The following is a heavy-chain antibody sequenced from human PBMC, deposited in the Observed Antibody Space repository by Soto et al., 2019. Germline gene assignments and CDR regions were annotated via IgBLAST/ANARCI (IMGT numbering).Heavy chain of an antibody. V-gene: IGHV2-26*04. Sequence: QVTVKESGPVLVKPTETLTLTCTVSGFSLSNAGLGVSWLRQPPRKALEWLAHIFSNDEKSYSTSLKSRLTISKDTSKSQVVLTMTNMDPVDTATYYCASTYSTSWYHFDPWGQGTLVTVSS. CDR2: IFSNDEK. D-gene: IGHD6-13*01. CDR3: ASTYSTSWYHFDP. J-gene: IGHJ5*02. CDR1: GFSLSNAGLG.